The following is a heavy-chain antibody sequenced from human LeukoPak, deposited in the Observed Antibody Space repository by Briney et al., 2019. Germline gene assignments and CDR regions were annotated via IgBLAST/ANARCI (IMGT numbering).Heavy chain of an antibody. CDR1: GFTFSSYA. D-gene: IGHD3-22*01. Sequence: GGSLRLSCAASGFTFSSYAMSWVRQAPGKGLEWVSVIYSGGSTYYADSVKGRFTISRDNSKNTLYLQMNSLRAEDTAVYYCASRTQLTMIVVPGAFDIWGQGTMVTVSS. J-gene: IGHJ3*02. CDR3: ASRTQLTMIVVPGAFDI. CDR2: IYSGGST. V-gene: IGHV3-66*01.